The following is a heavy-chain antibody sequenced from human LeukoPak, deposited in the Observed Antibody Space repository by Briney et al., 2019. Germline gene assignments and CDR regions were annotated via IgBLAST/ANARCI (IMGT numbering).Heavy chain of an antibody. J-gene: IGHJ6*03. CDR2: ISGDNGNT. D-gene: IGHD1-1*01. V-gene: IGHV1-18*01. CDR3: ARDGNYFYYMDV. CDR1: GYTFINYG. Sequence: GASVKVSCKASGYTFINYGINWVRQAPGQGLEWMGWISGDNGNTNYAQKVQGRVTMTRDTSTSTAYMELRSLRSDDTAVYYCARDGNYFYYMDVWGKGTTVTVSS.